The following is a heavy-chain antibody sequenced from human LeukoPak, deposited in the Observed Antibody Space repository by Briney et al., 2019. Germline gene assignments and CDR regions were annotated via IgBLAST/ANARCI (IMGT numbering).Heavy chain of an antibody. V-gene: IGHV1-3*01. D-gene: IGHD6-19*01. Sequence: ASVTVSCKPSGYTFTSYAMHWVRQAPGQRLEWMGWINAGNGNTKYSQKFQGRVTITRDTSASTAYMELSSLRSEDTAVYYCARERSSGWYRDYWGQGTLVTVSS. CDR3: ARERSSGWYRDY. CDR1: GYTFTSYA. CDR2: INAGNGNT. J-gene: IGHJ4*02.